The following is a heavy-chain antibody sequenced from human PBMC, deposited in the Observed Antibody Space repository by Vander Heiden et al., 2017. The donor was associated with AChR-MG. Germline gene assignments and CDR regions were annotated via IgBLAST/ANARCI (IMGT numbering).Heavy chain of an antibody. CDR1: GFTFDDYA. CDR2: ISWNSGSI. J-gene: IGHJ6*03. V-gene: IGHV3-9*01. D-gene: IGHD1-26*01. Sequence: EVQLVESGGGLVQPGRSLRLSCAASGFTFDDYAMHWVRQAPGKGLGWVSGISWNSGSIGYADSVKGRFTISRDNAKNSLYLQMNSLRAEDTALYYCAKASSGSWYYYYYYMDVWGKGTTVTVSS. CDR3: AKASSGSWYYYYYYMDV.